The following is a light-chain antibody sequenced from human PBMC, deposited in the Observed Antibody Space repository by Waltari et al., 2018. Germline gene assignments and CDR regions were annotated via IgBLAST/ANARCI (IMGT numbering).Light chain of an antibody. Sequence: EIVLTQSPGTLSLSVEERATVSCRASESVSRALAWYQQKPGQAPRLLIYGASTRATGIPDRFSGSGSGTDFSLTISRLEPDDFAVYYCQHYLRLPVTFGQGTTVEI. CDR3: QHYLRLPVT. CDR1: ESVSRA. V-gene: IGKV3-20*01. J-gene: IGKJ1*01. CDR2: GAS.